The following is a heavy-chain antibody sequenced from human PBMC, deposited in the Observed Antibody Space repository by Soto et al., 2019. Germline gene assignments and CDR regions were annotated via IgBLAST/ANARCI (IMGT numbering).Heavy chain of an antibody. D-gene: IGHD4-17*01. CDR3: AREPATKQLSTIYGDPNYYYYYGMDV. V-gene: IGHV1-3*01. Sequence: ASVKVSCKASGYTFTSYAMHWVRQAPGQRLEWMGWINAGNGNTKYSQKFQGRVTITRDTSASTAYMELSSLRSDDTAVYYCAREPATKQLSTIYGDPNYYYYYGMDVWGQGTTVTVSS. CDR1: GYTFTSYA. J-gene: IGHJ6*02. CDR2: INAGNGNT.